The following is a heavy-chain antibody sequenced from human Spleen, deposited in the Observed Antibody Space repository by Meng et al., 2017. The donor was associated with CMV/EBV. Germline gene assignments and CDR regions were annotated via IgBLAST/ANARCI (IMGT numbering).Heavy chain of an antibody. CDR2: INPNSGGT. Sequence: ASVKVSCKASGYNFTGYYIHWVRQAPGQGLELMGWINPNSGGTNYAQKFQGRVTMTGDTSITTAYMELSRLRSDDMAVYYCARVKRYCTGGSCSSTGYYGMDVWGQGTTVTVSS. V-gene: IGHV1-2*02. D-gene: IGHD2-15*01. J-gene: IGHJ6*02. CDR1: GYNFTGYY. CDR3: ARVKRYCTGGSCSSTGYYGMDV.